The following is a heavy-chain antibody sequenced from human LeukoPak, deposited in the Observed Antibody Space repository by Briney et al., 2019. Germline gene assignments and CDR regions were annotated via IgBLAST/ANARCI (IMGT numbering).Heavy chain of an antibody. V-gene: IGHV3-49*04. Sequence: AGGSLRLSCAASGFIFSNYWMTWVRQAPGKGLEWVGFIRSKAYGGTTEYAASVKGRFTISRDDSKSIAYLQMNSLKTEDTAVYYCTRGGYDFWSGLVLDYWGQGTLVTVSS. CDR2: IRSKAYGGTT. CDR1: GFIFSNYW. J-gene: IGHJ4*02. CDR3: TRGGYDFWSGLVLDY. D-gene: IGHD3-3*01.